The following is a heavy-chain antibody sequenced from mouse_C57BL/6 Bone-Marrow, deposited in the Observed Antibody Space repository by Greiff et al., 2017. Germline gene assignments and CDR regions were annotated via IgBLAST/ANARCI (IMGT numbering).Heavy chain of an antibody. J-gene: IGHJ1*01. Sequence: EVMLVESGGGLVQPGGSLKLSCAASGFTFSSYTISWVRQTPEKRLAWVAYISNGGGTTYYPDTVKGRFTISRDNAKNTLYLQMSSLNSEDTAMYYCARRATTETQWYFDVWGAGTTITVSS. CDR2: ISNGGGTT. CDR1: GFTFSSYT. CDR3: ARRATTETQWYFDV. D-gene: IGHD2-13*01. V-gene: IGHV5-12-2*01.